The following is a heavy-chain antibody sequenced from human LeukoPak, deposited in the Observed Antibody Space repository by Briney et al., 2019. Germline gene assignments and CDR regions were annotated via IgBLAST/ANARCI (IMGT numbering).Heavy chain of an antibody. CDR1: GFTFSSYA. V-gene: IGHV3-23*01. CDR3: AKSFGGTTVTTGY. D-gene: IGHD4-17*01. Sequence: GGSLRLSCAASGFTFSSYAMSWVRQAPGKGLEWVSAISGSGGSTYYADSVKGRFTISRDNSKNTLYLQMNSQRAEDTAVYYCAKSFGGTTVTTGYWGQGTLVTVSS. CDR2: ISGSGGST. J-gene: IGHJ4*02.